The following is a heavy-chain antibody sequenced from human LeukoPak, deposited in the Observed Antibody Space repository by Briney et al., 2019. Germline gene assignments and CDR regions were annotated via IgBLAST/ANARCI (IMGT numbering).Heavy chain of an antibody. J-gene: IGHJ4*02. CDR2: NDWDDDK. CDR3: ARSPTKYCSGGSCYGAFDY. CDR1: GFSLSTSGMR. Sequence: SGPTLVNPTQTLTLTCTFSGFSLSTSGMRVSCIRQPPGKALEWLARNDWDDDKFYSTSLKTRLTISKDTSKNQVVLTMTDMDPVDTVTYDCARSPTKYCSGGSCYGAFDYWGQGTLVTVSS. D-gene: IGHD2-15*01. V-gene: IGHV2-70*04.